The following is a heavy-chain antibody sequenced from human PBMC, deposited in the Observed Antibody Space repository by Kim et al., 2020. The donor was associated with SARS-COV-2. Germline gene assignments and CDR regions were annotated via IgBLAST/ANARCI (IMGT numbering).Heavy chain of an antibody. Sequence: SETLSLTCTVSGGSISSSSYYWGWIRQPPGKGLEWIGSIYYSGSTYYNPSLKSRVTISVDTSKNQFSLKLSSVTAADTAVYYCATIHSSSWYFDYWGQGTLVTVSS. CDR3: ATIHSSSWYFDY. CDR2: IYYSGST. J-gene: IGHJ4*02. V-gene: IGHV4-39*07. D-gene: IGHD6-13*01. CDR1: GGSISSSSYY.